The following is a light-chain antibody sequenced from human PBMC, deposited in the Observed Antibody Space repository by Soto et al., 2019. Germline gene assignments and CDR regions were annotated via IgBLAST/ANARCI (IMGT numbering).Light chain of an antibody. CDR1: QSIRTN. CDR2: DAS. Sequence: EIMMTQSPATVSVSPGERATLSCRASQSIRTNVAWYQQKPGQALRLLIYDASTRATGLSSRFSGSGSGTEFTLTISSLQSEDDAIYYCQQYNDWPPLTCGGGTRLEI. CDR3: QQYNDWPPLT. J-gene: IGKJ4*01. V-gene: IGKV3-15*01.